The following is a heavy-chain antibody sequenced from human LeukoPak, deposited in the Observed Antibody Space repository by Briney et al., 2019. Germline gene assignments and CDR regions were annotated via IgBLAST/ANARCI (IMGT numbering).Heavy chain of an antibody. Sequence: GALRLSCAASGFTFSSYGMHWVRQAPGKGLEWVAVISSDGSNKYYADSVKGRFTISRDNSKNTLYLQMNSLRTEDTAVYYCAKWFDSSGYLVYWGQGTLVTVSS. V-gene: IGHV3-30*18. D-gene: IGHD3-22*01. CDR1: GFTFSSYG. J-gene: IGHJ4*02. CDR3: AKWFDSSGYLVY. CDR2: ISSDGSNK.